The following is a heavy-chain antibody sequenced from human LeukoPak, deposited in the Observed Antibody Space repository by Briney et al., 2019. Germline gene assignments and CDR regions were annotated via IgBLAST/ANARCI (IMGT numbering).Heavy chain of an antibody. CDR2: ISYDGSNK. CDR3: ARSQIEMYSSSSSYFDY. Sequence: GGSLRLSCAASGFTFSSYAMHWVRQAPGKGLEWVAVISYDGSNKYYADSVKGRFTISRDNSKNTLYLQMNSLRAEDTAVYYCARSQIEMYSSSSSYFDYWGQGTLVTVSS. D-gene: IGHD6-6*01. CDR1: GFTFSSYA. V-gene: IGHV3-30-3*01. J-gene: IGHJ4*02.